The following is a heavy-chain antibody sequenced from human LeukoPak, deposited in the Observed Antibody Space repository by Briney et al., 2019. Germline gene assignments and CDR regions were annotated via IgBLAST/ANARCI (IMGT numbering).Heavy chain of an antibody. V-gene: IGHV3-23*01. Sequence: PGGSLRLPCAASGFTFSSYAMNWVRQAPGKGLEWVSAISGSGGSTYYADSVKGRFTISRDNSKNKLYLQMNSLRAEDTAVYYCASQYDSSGYSDYWGQGTLVTVSS. D-gene: IGHD3-22*01. CDR2: ISGSGGST. CDR1: GFTFSSYA. J-gene: IGHJ4*02. CDR3: ASQYDSSGYSDY.